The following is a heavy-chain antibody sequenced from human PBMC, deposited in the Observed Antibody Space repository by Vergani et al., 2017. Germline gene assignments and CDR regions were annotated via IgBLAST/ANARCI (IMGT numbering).Heavy chain of an antibody. Sequence: QVQLHQWGAGLLKTPETLSLTCAVSGAAFNSYQGTWLRQSPGRGLEWIGEIDDKGKSICNPTLKSRVTISVDNSKRHFSLHVTSVTAADSAMYYCVRRDFWVGPRTFDFWGAGTPVTVSS. J-gene: IGHJ3*01. CDR2: IDDKGKS. D-gene: IGHD3-3*01. V-gene: IGHV4-34*01. CDR1: GAAFNSYQ. CDR3: VRRDFWVGPRTFDF.